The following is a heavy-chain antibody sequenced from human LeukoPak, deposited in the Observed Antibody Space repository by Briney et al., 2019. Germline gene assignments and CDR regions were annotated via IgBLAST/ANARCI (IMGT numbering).Heavy chain of an antibody. D-gene: IGHD5-12*01. CDR2: INPNSGGT. Sequence: ASVKVSCKASGYTFTCYYMHWVRQAPGQGLEWMGRINPNSGGTNYAQKFQGRVTMTRDTSISTAYMELSRLRSDDTAVYYCARPATLYSGYDVWGQGTLVTVSS. CDR1: GYTFTCYY. V-gene: IGHV1-2*06. CDR3: ARPATLYSGYDV. J-gene: IGHJ4*02.